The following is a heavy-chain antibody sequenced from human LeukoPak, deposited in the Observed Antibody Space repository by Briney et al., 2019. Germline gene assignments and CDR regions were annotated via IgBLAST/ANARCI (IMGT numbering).Heavy chain of an antibody. J-gene: IGHJ4*02. D-gene: IGHD3-22*01. V-gene: IGHV4-39*07. Sequence: SETLPLTCTVSGGSISSSSYYWGWIRQPPGKGLEWIGSIYYSGSTYYNPSLKSRVTISVDTSKNQFSLKLSSVTAADTAVYYCARDYVGGDSSGYPDYWGQGTLVTVSS. CDR1: GGSISSSSYY. CDR3: ARDYVGGDSSGYPDY. CDR2: IYYSGST.